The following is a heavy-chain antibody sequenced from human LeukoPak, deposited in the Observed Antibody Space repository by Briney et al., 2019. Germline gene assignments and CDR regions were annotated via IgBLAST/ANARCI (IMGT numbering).Heavy chain of an antibody. J-gene: IGHJ3*01. D-gene: IGHD5-24*01. V-gene: IGHV3-23*01. CDR2: ISGSGSST. Sequence: GGSLRLSCAASGFTFSTYAMSWVRQAPGKGLEWVSVISGSGSSTYYAASVKGQFTISGDNYKNTLYLQMNSLRAEDTAVYYCAKEMATIRAFDFWGQGTMVTVSS. CDR3: AKEMATIRAFDF. CDR1: GFTFSTYA.